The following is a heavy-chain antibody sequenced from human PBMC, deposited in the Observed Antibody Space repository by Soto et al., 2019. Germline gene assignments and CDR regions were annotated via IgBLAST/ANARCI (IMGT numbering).Heavy chain of an antibody. CDR1: GASVTRAGSC. CDR3: ATRTTVTSFDY. D-gene: IGHD4-17*01. Sequence: QVQLQESGPGLVKPSQTLSLTCDVSGASVTRAGSCWGWIRQRPGQGLEWIGYIYFDGTTYYNPSLKSRVIISADTSRNQFSLSLSFLTAADTAVYYCATRTTVTSFDYCGLGTLVTVSS. J-gene: IGHJ4*02. V-gene: IGHV4-31*11. CDR2: IYFDGTT.